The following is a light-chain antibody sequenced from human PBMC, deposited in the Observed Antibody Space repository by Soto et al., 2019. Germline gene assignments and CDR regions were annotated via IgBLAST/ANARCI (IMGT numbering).Light chain of an antibody. CDR2: AAS. J-gene: IGKJ2*02. CDR3: QHSYRTPCT. V-gene: IGKV1-39*01. Sequence: DIPMTQSPSSLSASVGDRVTITCRASQSISFYLNWYQQKPGKAPKLLISAASSLQSGASSGFSGSGSGTDFTLTMSSLQPEDFASYYSQHSYRTPCTVGQGKNMEIK. CDR1: QSISFY.